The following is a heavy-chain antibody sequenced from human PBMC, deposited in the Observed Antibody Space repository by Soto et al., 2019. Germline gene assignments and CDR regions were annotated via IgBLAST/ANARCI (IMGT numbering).Heavy chain of an antibody. V-gene: IGHV4-39*01. CDR1: GGSISSSSYY. CDR2: IYYSGST. CDR3: ARQDLWSYYFDY. D-gene: IGHD3-10*01. J-gene: IGHJ4*02. Sequence: SETPSLTCTVSGGSISSSSYYWGWIRQPPGKGLEWIGSIYYSGSTYYNPSLKSRVTISVDTSKNQFSLKLSYVTAADTAVYYCARQDLWSYYFDYWGQGTLVTVSS.